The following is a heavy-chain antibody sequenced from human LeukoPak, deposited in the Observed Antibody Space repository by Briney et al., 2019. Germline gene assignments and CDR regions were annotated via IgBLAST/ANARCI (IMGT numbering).Heavy chain of an antibody. V-gene: IGHV3-30-3*01. CDR1: GFTFSSYA. CDR3: ARDRAAVVTPPLYVY. Sequence: GGSLRLSCAASGFTFSSYAMHWVRQAPGKGLEWVAVISYDGSNKYYADSVKGRFTISRDNSKNTLYLQMNSLRAEDTAVYYCARDRAAVVTPPLYVYWGQGTLVTVSP. J-gene: IGHJ4*02. CDR2: ISYDGSNK. D-gene: IGHD4-23*01.